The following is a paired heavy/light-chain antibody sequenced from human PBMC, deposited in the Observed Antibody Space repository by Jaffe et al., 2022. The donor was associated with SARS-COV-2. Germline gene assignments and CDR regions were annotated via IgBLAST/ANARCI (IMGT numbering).Light chain of an antibody. CDR2: GAS. J-gene: IGKJ1*01. Sequence: EIVMTQSPATLSVSPGERATLSCRASQSVSSNLAWYQQKPGQAPRLLIYGASTRATGIPARFSGSGSGTEFTLTISSLQSEDFAVYYCQQYNNWSWTFGQGTKVEIK. V-gene: IGKV3-15*01. CDR1: QSVSSN. CDR3: QQYNNWSWT.
Heavy chain of an antibody. CDR1: GYSFTNYW. J-gene: IGHJ4*02. CDR2: IYPGDSES. CDR3: ARLRYCSGGSCYPDY. Sequence: EVQLVQSGAEVKKPGESLKISCKGSGYSFTNYWIGWVRQMPGKGLEWMGIIYPGDSESRYSPSFQGQVTISADKSIITAYLQWSSLKASDTAMYYCARLRYCSGGSCYPDYWGQGTLVTVSS. V-gene: IGHV5-51*01. D-gene: IGHD2-15*01.